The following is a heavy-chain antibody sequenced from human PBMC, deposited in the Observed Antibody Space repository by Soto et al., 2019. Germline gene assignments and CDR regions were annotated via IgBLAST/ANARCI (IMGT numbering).Heavy chain of an antibody. CDR2: ISASSSI. Sequence: EVQLVESGGGLVKPGGSLRLSRAASGFPFSSYNMNWVRQAPGKGLEWVASISASSSIYYADSMKGRFTISRDNAKNSLYLHMNDLRAEDTAVYYCARDDGGYRYGRRQYHFDSWGQGTLVTVSS. J-gene: IGHJ4*02. CDR3: ARDDGGYRYGRRQYHFDS. V-gene: IGHV3-21*01. CDR1: GFPFSSYN. D-gene: IGHD5-18*01.